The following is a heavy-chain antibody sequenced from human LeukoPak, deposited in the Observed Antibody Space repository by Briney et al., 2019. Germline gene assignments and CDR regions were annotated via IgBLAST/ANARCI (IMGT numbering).Heavy chain of an antibody. Sequence: PGGSLRLSCAASGFIFTGYFMSWVRQVPGKGLEWVASIKHDGSEKYYVDSVRGRFTISRDNTKNLLYLQMSSLRAEDTAVYYCATDRGWRTSGYYLYYFEYWGQGTLVTFSS. CDR1: GFIFTGYF. CDR2: IKHDGSEK. CDR3: ATDRGWRTSGYYLYYFEY. V-gene: IGHV3-7*01. J-gene: IGHJ4*02. D-gene: IGHD3-3*01.